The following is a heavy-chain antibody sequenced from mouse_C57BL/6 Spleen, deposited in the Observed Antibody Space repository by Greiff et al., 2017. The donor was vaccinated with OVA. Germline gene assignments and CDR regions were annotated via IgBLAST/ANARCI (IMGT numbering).Heavy chain of an antibody. CDR3: ARERWTVVAHEGDY. D-gene: IGHD1-1*01. CDR2: IDPEDGET. V-gene: IGHV14-2*01. Sequence: EVHLVESGAELVKPGASVKLSCTASGFNIKDYYMHWVKQRTEQGLEWIGRIDPEDGETKYAPKFQGKATITADTSSNTAYLQLSSLTSEDTAVYYCARERWTVVAHEGDYWGQGTTLTVSS. J-gene: IGHJ2*01. CDR1: GFNIKDYY.